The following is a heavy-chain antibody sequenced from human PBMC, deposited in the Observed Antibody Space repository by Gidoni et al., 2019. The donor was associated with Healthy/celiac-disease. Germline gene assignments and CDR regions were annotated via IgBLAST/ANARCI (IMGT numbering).Heavy chain of an antibody. V-gene: IGHV1-69*06. Sequence: QVQLVQSGAEVTQPGSAVKVSRKASGGTCSRYAISWVRQAPGQGLEWMGGISPIFGTSNYAQKSQGRVTITADKSTSTAYMELSSLRSEDTAVYYCAHCGGDCYTTPPPWYFDLWGRGTLVTVSS. CDR3: AHCGGDCYTTPPPWYFDL. CDR1: GGTCSRYA. J-gene: IGHJ2*01. CDR2: ISPIFGTS. D-gene: IGHD2-21*02.